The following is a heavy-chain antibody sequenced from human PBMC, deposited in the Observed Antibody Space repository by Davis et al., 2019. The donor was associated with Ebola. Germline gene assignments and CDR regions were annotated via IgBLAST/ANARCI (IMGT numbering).Heavy chain of an antibody. Sequence: ASVKVSCKASGYTFTGYYMHWVRQAPGQGLEWMGWINPNSGGTNYAQKFQGWVTMTRDTSISTAYMELRSLRSDDTAVYYCARVVVTPNWFDPWGQGTLVTVSS. CDR3: ARVVVTPNWFDP. J-gene: IGHJ5*02. CDR2: INPNSGGT. CDR1: GYTFTGYY. D-gene: IGHD2-21*01. V-gene: IGHV1-2*04.